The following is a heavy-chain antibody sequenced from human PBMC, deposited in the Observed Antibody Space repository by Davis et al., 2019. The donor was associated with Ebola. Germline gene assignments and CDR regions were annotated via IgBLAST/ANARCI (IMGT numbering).Heavy chain of an antibody. CDR2: IIPIFGTA. CDR1: GGTFSSYA. CDR3: ARDDCSSTSCYGWDYYYYYGMDV. D-gene: IGHD2-2*01. V-gene: IGHV1-69*13. Sequence: SVKVSCKASGGTFSSYAISWVRQAPGQGLEWMGGIIPIFGTANYAQKFQGRVTITADESTSTAYMELSSLRSEDTAVYYCARDDCSSTSCYGWDYYYYYGMDVWGKGTTVTVSS. J-gene: IGHJ6*04.